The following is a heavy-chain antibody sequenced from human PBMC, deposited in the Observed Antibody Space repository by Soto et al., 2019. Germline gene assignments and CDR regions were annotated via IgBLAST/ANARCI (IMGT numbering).Heavy chain of an antibody. V-gene: IGHV1-18*01. CDR1: GYTFTSYG. CDR3: ARDPSSYYYYGMDV. Sequence: ASVKVSCKASGYTFTSYGISWVRQAPGQGLEWMGWISAYSGNTNYAQKLQGRVTMTTDTSTSTAYMELRSLRSDDTAVYYCARDPSSYYYYGMDVWGQGTTVTVSS. CDR2: ISAYSGNT. J-gene: IGHJ6*02.